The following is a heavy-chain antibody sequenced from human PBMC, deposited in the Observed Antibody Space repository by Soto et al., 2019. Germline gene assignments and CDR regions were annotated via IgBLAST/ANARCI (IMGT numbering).Heavy chain of an antibody. V-gene: IGHV3-30-3*01. D-gene: IGHD3-9*01. CDR3: ARTFDTITYYFDY. Sequence: PGGSLRLSCAASDFSFSSYAMHWIRQAPGKGLEWPAVISFDGNIIQYADSVKGRFIISRDNSKNTLYLQMNSLRGDDTAVYYCARTFDTITYYFDYWGQGTLVTVSS. CDR2: ISFDGNII. CDR1: DFSFSSYA. J-gene: IGHJ4*02.